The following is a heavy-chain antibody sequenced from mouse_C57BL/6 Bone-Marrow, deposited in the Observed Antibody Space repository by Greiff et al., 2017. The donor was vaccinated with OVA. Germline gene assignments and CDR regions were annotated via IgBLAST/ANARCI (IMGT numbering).Heavy chain of an antibody. D-gene: IGHD2-3*01. J-gene: IGHJ1*03. V-gene: IGHV1-55*01. CDR2: IYPGSGST. CDR1: GYTFTSYW. Sequence: VQLQQPGAELVKPGASVKMSCKASGYTFTSYWITWVKQRPGQGLEWIGDIYPGSGSTNYNEKFKSKATLTVDTSSSTAYMQLSSLTSEDSAVYYCARRGGIYDGYYDWYFDVWGTGTTVTVSS. CDR3: ARRGGIYDGYYDWYFDV.